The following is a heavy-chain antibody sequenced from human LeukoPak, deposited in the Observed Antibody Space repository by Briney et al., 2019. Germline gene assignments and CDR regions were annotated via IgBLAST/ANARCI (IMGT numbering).Heavy chain of an antibody. CDR3: HRAADRSFSDY. CDR1: GYTFTIYY. Sequence: ASVKVSCKASGYTFTIYYMHWVRQAPGQGREWMGIINPSGGSTSYAQKFQGRVTMTRDTSTSTVYMELSSLRSEDTAVYYCHRAADRSFSDYWGQGTLVTVSS. J-gene: IGHJ4*02. V-gene: IGHV1-46*01. D-gene: IGHD6-25*01. CDR2: INPSGGST.